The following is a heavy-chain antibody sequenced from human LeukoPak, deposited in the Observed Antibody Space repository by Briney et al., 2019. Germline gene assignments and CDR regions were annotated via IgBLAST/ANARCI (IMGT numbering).Heavy chain of an antibody. CDR1: GFTFSSYW. CDR2: ISGDGSTT. V-gene: IGHV3-74*01. D-gene: IGHD5-12*01. J-gene: IGHJ6*02. CDR3: ARDARHCSGYDCVPEDYYGMDV. Sequence: PGGSLRLSCAASGFTFSSYWMHWVRQVPGKGLVWVSRISGDGSTTTDADSVKDRFTISRDNAKNTLYLQMNSLRSEDTAVYYCARDARHCSGYDCVPEDYYGMDVWGQGTTVTVSS.